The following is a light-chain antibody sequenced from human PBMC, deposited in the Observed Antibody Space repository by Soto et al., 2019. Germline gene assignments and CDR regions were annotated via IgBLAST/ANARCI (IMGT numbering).Light chain of an antibody. Sequence: QSVLTQPPSASGSPEQSVTISCTGTGSDVGGYNYVSWYQQHPGKAPKVIIYEVNKRPSGVPDRFSGSKPGYTASLTVSGLQAEDEADYYCNSYAGGSGWVFGGGTKLTVL. V-gene: IGLV2-8*01. CDR1: GSDVGGYNY. CDR3: NSYAGGSGWV. J-gene: IGLJ2*01. CDR2: EVN.